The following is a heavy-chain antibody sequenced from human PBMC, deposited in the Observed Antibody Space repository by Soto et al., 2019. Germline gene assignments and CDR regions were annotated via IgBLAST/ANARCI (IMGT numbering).Heavy chain of an antibody. CDR3: ATNAY. V-gene: IGHV3-7*01. Sequence: HPGGSLRLSCAASGFSFSNAWMSWVRQAPGKGPEWVAKIKKDGSEKYYVDSVKGRFTISRDNGKNSLYLQMNSLRADDTAVYYCATNAYWGQGSLVTVSS. CDR1: GFSFSNAW. J-gene: IGHJ4*02. CDR2: IKKDGSEK.